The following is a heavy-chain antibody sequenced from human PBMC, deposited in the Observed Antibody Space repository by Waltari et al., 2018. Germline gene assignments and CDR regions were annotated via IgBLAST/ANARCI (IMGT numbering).Heavy chain of an antibody. D-gene: IGHD6-19*01. CDR3: AREASGDAEYFQH. CDR1: GGTFSSYA. V-gene: IGHV1-69*10. J-gene: IGHJ1*01. CDR2: IIPILGIA. Sequence: QVQLVQSGAEVKKPGSSVKVSCKDSGGTFSSYAISLVGQAPGQGLEWMGGIIPILGIANYAQKFQGRVTITADKSTSTAYMELSSLRSEDTAVYYCAREASGDAEYFQHWGQGTLVTVSS.